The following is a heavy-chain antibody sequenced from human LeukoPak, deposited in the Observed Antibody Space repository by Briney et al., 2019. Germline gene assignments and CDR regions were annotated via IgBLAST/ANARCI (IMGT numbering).Heavy chain of an antibody. J-gene: IGHJ4*02. D-gene: IGHD4-17*01. CDR3: AKIAYGDYGGYFDY. CDR1: GFTFSSYA. V-gene: IGHV3-23*01. Sequence: GGSLRVSCAASGFTFSSYAMTWVRQAPGKGLEWVSAISGSGGSTYYADSVKGRFTISRDNSKNTLYLQMNSLRAEDTAVYYCAKIAYGDYGGYFDYWGQGTLVTVSS. CDR2: ISGSGGST.